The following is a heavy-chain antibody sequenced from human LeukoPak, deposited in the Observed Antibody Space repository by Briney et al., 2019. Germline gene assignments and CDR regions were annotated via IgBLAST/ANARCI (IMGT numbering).Heavy chain of an antibody. V-gene: IGHV3-66*01. CDR1: GFTVSSNY. CDR2: IYSGGGT. J-gene: IGHJ4*02. D-gene: IGHD6-19*01. Sequence: GGSLRLSCAASGFTVSSNYMSWVRQAPGKGLEWVSVIYSGGGTYYADSVKGRFTISRDNSKNTLYLQMNSLRVEDTAVYYCARGSIAVAGASYFDYWGQGTLVTVSS. CDR3: ARGSIAVAGASYFDY.